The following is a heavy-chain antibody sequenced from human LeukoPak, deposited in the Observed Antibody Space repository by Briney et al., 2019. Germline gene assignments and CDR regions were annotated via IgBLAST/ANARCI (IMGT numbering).Heavy chain of an antibody. CDR1: GGSISSYY. CDR3: ARAVAGREYNWFDP. Sequence: PSETLSLTCTVSGGSISSYYWSWIRRPPGKGLAWIGSIYLSGSTYYNPSLKSRVTISIDTSKNQFSLKLNSVTAADTAVYYCARAVAGREYNWFDPWGQGTLVTVSS. J-gene: IGHJ5*02. CDR2: IYLSGST. V-gene: IGHV4-4*08. D-gene: IGHD6-19*01.